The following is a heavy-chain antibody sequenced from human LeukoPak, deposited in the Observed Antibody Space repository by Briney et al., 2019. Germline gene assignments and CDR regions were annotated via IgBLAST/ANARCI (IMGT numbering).Heavy chain of an antibody. D-gene: IGHD6-13*01. CDR1: GFTFSSYG. Sequence: GGSLRLSCAASGFTFSSYGMSWVRQAPGKGLEWVSAISGSGGSTYYADSVKGRFTISRDNSKNTLYLQMNSLRAEDTAVYYCAKFIAAPFYFDYWGQGTLVTVSS. J-gene: IGHJ4*02. CDR3: AKFIAAPFYFDY. V-gene: IGHV3-23*01. CDR2: ISGSGGST.